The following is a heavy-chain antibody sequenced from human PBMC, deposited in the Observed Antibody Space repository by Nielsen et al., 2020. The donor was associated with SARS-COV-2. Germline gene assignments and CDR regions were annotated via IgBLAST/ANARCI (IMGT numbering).Heavy chain of an antibody. J-gene: IGHJ5*02. CDR3: AREWELERGRFDP. CDR1: GGSISSSSYY. D-gene: IGHD1-1*01. V-gene: IGHV4-39*07. Sequence: GSLRLSCPVSGGSISSSSYYWGWIRQPPGKGLEWIGSIYYSGSTYYNPSLKSRVTISVDTSKNQFSLKLSSVTAADTAVYYCAREWELERGRFDPWGQGTLVTVSS. CDR2: IYYSGST.